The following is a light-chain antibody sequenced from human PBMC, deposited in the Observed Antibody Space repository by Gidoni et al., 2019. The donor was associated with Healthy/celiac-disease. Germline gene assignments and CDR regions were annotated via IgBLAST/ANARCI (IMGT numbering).Light chain of an antibody. Sequence: QFALTQPAYSFASPGHSTASSCTGTSSDVGSYNLVSWYQQHPGKAPKLMISEVSKRPSGVSTRFSGSKSGNTASLTISGLQAEDEADYCCCSYACSSAWVFGGGTELTVL. V-gene: IGLV2-23*02. CDR3: CSYACSSAWV. CDR1: SSDVGSYNL. CDR2: EVS. J-gene: IGLJ3*02.